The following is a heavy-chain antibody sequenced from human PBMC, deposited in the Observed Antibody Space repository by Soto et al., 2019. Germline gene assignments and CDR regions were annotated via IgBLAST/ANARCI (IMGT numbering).Heavy chain of an antibody. D-gene: IGHD1-26*01. Sequence: GGSLRRSCVACGFTLTTYGMNWIRQAPGEGLEWVSAITGDGGTTYYADSVKGRFTISRDNSKNTLYLQLNSLTAEDTALYYCAKDLGSSKRFDYWGQGTLVTVSS. J-gene: IGHJ4*02. CDR3: AKDLGSSKRFDY. CDR2: ITGDGGTT. CDR1: GFTLTTYG. V-gene: IGHV3-23*01.